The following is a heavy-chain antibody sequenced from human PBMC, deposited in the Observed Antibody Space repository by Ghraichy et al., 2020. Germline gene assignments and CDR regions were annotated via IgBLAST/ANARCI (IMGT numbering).Heavy chain of an antibody. Sequence: GGSLRLSCAASGFTVSSNYMSWVRQAPGKGLEWVSVIYSGGSTYYADSVKGRFTISRDNSKNTLYLQMNSLRAEDTAVYYCARGGYDSSAPGGYYYGMDVWGQGTTVTVSS. CDR2: IYSGGST. CDR1: GFTVSSNY. J-gene: IGHJ6*02. D-gene: IGHD3-22*01. CDR3: ARGGYDSSAPGGYYYGMDV. V-gene: IGHV3-53*01.